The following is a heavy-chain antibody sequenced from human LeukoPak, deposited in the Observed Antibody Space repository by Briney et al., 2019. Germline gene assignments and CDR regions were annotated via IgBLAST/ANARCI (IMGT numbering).Heavy chain of an antibody. CDR3: ARDPVVRGVYAFDI. CDR2: IYYSGST. D-gene: IGHD3-10*01. V-gene: IGHV4-31*03. Sequence: PSETLSLTCTVSGGSISSGGYYWSWIRQHPGKGLEWIGYIYYSGSTYYNPSLKSRVTISVDTSKNQFSLKLSSVTAADTAVYYCARDPVVRGVYAFDIWGQGTMVTVSS. J-gene: IGHJ3*02. CDR1: GGSISSGGYY.